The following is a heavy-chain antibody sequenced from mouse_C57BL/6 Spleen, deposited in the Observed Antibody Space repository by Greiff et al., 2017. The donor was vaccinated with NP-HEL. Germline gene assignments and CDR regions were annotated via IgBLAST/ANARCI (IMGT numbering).Heavy chain of an antibody. CDR3: ARPNGSGDY. Sequence: QVQLQQPGAELVKPGASVKLSCKASGYTFTSYWMHWVKQRPGQGLEWIGEIDPSDSYTNYNQKFKGKATLTVDTSSSTAYMQLSSLTSEDSAVYYCARPNGSGDYWGQGTTLTVSS. CDR2: IDPSDSYT. D-gene: IGHD1-1*01. CDR1: GYTFTSYW. J-gene: IGHJ2*01. V-gene: IGHV1-69*02.